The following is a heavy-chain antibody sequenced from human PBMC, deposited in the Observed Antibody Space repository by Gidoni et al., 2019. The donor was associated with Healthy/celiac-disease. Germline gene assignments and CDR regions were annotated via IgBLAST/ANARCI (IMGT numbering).Heavy chain of an antibody. CDR3: ARDGSMTTVVRASFDY. V-gene: IGHV1-2*02. Sequence: QVQLVQSGAEVKKPGASVKVSCKDSGSPFTGYYMHWVRQDPGQGLAWMGWINPNSGGTNYAQKFKGRVTMTRDTSISTAYMELSRLRSDDTAVYYCARDGSMTTVVRASFDYWGQGTLVTVSS. J-gene: IGHJ4*02. D-gene: IGHD4-17*01. CDR2: INPNSGGT. CDR1: GSPFTGYY.